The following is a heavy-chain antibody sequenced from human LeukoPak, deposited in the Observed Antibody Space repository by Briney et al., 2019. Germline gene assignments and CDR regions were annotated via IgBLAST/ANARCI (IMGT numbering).Heavy chain of an antibody. D-gene: IGHD6-13*01. V-gene: IGHV1-2*04. CDR2: INPNSGGT. J-gene: IGHJ4*02. CDR3: ARDSRAAASYFDY. Sequence: ASVKVSCKASGYTFTGYYMHWVRQAPGQGLEWMGWINPNSGGTNYAQKFQGWATMTRDTSISTAYMELSRLRSDDTAVYYCARDSRAAASYFDYWGQGTLVTVSS. CDR1: GYTFTGYY.